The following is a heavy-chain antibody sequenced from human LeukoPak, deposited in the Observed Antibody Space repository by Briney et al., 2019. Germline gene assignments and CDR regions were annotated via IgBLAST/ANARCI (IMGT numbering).Heavy chain of an antibody. J-gene: IGHJ4*02. V-gene: IGHV4-34*01. D-gene: IGHD6-13*01. CDR3: ARGVGRIAAAGTAFDY. CDR2: INHSGST. Sequence: PSETLSLTCAVYGGSFSGYYWSWIRQPPGKGLEWIGEINHSGSTNYNPSLKSRVTISVDTSKNQFSLKLSSVTAADTAVYHCARGVGRIAAAGTAFDYWGQGTLVTVSS. CDR1: GGSFSGYY.